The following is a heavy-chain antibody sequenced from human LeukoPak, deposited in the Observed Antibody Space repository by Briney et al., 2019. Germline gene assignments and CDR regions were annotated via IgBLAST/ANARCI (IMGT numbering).Heavy chain of an antibody. CDR1: GGSFSGYY. J-gene: IGHJ6*03. Sequence: PSETLSLTCAVYGGSFSGYYWSWLRPPPGKGLEWIGEINHSGSTNYNPSLKSRVTISVDTSKNQFSLKLSSVTAADTAVYYCARGRISSWYYYYMDVWGKGTTVTVSS. CDR2: INHSGST. V-gene: IGHV4-34*01. CDR3: ARGRISSWYYYYMDV. D-gene: IGHD6-13*01.